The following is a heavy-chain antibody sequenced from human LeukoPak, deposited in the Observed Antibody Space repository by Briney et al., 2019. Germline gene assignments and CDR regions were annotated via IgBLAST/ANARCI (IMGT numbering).Heavy chain of an antibody. Sequence: GGSLRLSCAASGFTFSSYAMSWVRQAPGKGLEWVSAISGSGGSTYYADSVKGRFTISRDNSKNTLYLQMNSLRAEDAAVYYCAKDPYYDSSGSMYYWGQGTLVTVSS. CDR1: GFTFSSYA. J-gene: IGHJ4*02. CDR2: ISGSGGST. CDR3: AKDPYYDSSGSMYY. V-gene: IGHV3-23*01. D-gene: IGHD3-22*01.